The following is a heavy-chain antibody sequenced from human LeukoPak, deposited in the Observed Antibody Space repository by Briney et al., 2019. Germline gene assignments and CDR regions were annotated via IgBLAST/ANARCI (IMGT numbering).Heavy chain of an antibody. D-gene: IGHD6-13*01. CDR3: ARDAMYSSSGGDYYYYGMDV. Sequence: GGSLRLSCAASGFTFSSYAMSWVRQAPGKGLVWVSRINSDGSSTSYADSVKGRFTISRDNAKNTLYLQMNSLRAEDTAVYYCARDAMYSSSGGDYYYYGMDVWGKGTTVTVSS. V-gene: IGHV3-74*01. J-gene: IGHJ6*04. CDR1: GFTFSSYA. CDR2: INSDGSST.